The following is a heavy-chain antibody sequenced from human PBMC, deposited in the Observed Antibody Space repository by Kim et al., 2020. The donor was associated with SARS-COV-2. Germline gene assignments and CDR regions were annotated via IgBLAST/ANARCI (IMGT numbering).Heavy chain of an antibody. D-gene: IGHD1-26*01. Sequence: SETLSLTCAVYGGSFSGYYWSWIRQPPGKGLEWIGEINHSGSTNYNPSLKSRVTISVDTSKNQFSLKLSSVTAADTAVYYCAEGVHGSYYGSFDYWGQGT. CDR2: INHSGST. CDR1: GGSFSGYY. V-gene: IGHV4-34*01. CDR3: AEGVHGSYYGSFDY. J-gene: IGHJ4*02.